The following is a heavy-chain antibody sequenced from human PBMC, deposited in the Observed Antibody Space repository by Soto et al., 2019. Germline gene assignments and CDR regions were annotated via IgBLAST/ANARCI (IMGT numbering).Heavy chain of an antibody. CDR3: ARSLLTPIDY. J-gene: IGHJ4*02. V-gene: IGHV3-23*01. Sequence: PGGSLRLSCAASGFTFSSYAMRWVRQVPGKGLEWVSGINSSGGSTSYADSVKGRFTISRDNAKSTLYLQLNSLRVEDTAVYYCARSLLTPIDYPGQGTLVTVSS. CDR2: INSSGGST. D-gene: IGHD7-27*01. CDR1: GFTFSSYA.